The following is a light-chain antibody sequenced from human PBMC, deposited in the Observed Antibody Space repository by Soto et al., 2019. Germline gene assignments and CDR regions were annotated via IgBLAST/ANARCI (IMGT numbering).Light chain of an antibody. J-gene: IGKJ3*01. Sequence: DIQMTQSPSTLSASVGDRVIITCRASEDVNGWLAWYQQKPGTAPKLLIYDVSTLESGVPSRFSGSGSGTEFTLTINSLQPDDFATFYCQHYNSYPFTFGPGTKVDIK. V-gene: IGKV1-5*01. CDR2: DVS. CDR3: QHYNSYPFT. CDR1: EDVNGW.